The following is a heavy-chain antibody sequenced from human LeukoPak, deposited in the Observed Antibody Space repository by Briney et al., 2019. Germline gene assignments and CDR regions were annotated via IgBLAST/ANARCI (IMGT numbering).Heavy chain of an antibody. D-gene: IGHD2-15*01. CDR3: ARERYCNSGNCYSDY. Sequence: PGGSLRLSCAASGFTFKTYWMSWVRPAPGEGLEWVANINQDGSEKYYVDSVKGRFTISRDNDKNSLYLQMNSLRAEDTAVYYCARERYCNSGNCYSDYWGQGTLVTVSS. V-gene: IGHV3-7*01. J-gene: IGHJ4*02. CDR2: INQDGSEK. CDR1: GFTFKTYW.